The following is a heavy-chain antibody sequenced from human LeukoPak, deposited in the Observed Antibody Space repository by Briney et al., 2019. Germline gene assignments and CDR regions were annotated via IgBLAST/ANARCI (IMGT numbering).Heavy chain of an antibody. CDR2: IYYSGST. Sequence: SETLSLTCTVSGGSISSYYWSWIRQPPGKGLEWIGYIYYSGSTNYNPSLKSRVTISVDTSKNQFSLKLSSVTAADTAVYYCARSDGYSSSWYVGWGQGTLVTVSS. CDR3: ARSDGYSSSWYVG. D-gene: IGHD6-13*01. J-gene: IGHJ4*02. V-gene: IGHV4-59*01. CDR1: GGSISSYY.